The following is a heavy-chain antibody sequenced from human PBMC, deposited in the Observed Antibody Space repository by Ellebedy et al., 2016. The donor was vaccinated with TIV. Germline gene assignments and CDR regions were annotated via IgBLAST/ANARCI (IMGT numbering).Heavy chain of an antibody. V-gene: IGHV4-59*01. D-gene: IGHD5-12*01. Sequence: MPSETLSLTCTVSGGSISSYYWSWIRQPPGKGLEWIGYIYYSGRTDYNPSLKSRVTISVDTSKKQFSLKLRSVTAADTAVYYCARVSPPHNSGDDLSDAFDIWGQGTMVTVSS. CDR1: GGSISSYY. CDR2: IYYSGRT. J-gene: IGHJ3*02. CDR3: ARVSPPHNSGDDLSDAFDI.